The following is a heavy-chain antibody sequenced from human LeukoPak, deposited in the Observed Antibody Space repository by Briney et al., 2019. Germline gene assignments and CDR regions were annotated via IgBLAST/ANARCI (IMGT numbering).Heavy chain of an antibody. CDR1: GGSISSYY. Sequence: SETLSLTCTVSGGSISSYYWSWIRQPPGKGLEWIGYIYYSGSTNYNPSLKSRVTISVDTSKNQFSLELSSVTAADTAVYYCAGTKTGLAVAGRSYFDYWGQGTLVTVSS. CDR3: AGTKTGLAVAGRSYFDY. J-gene: IGHJ4*02. V-gene: IGHV4-59*08. D-gene: IGHD6-19*01. CDR2: IYYSGST.